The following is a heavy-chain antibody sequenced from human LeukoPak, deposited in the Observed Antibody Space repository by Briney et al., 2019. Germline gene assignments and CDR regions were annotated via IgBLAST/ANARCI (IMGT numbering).Heavy chain of an antibody. D-gene: IGHD2-2*01. Sequence: SETLSLTCTVSGGSISSSSHYWGWIRQPPGKGPEWIGSLYYSGSTYYNPSLKSRVTISVDASKNQFSLKLSSVTATDTAVYYCARHDCTTTSCLYFYGMDVWGQGTTVTVSS. V-gene: IGHV4-39*01. CDR3: ARHDCTTTSCLYFYGMDV. CDR1: GGSISSSSHY. J-gene: IGHJ6*02. CDR2: LYYSGST.